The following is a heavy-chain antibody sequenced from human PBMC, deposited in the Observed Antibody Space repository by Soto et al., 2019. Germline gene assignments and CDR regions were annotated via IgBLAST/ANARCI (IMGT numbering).Heavy chain of an antibody. CDR1: GYSFTSYW. V-gene: IGHV5-51*01. D-gene: IGHD1-26*01. J-gene: IGHJ5*02. CDR3: AIHGRHPDLLNWFDP. Sequence: PGESLKISCKGSGYSFTSYWIGWVRQMPGKGLEWMGIIYPGDSDTRYSPSFQGQVTISADKSISTAYLQWSSLKASDTAMYYCAIHGRHPDLLNWFDPSGQRTPVPVSS. CDR2: IYPGDSDT.